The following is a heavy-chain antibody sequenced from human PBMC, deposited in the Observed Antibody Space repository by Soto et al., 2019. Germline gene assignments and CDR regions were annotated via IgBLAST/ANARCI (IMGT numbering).Heavy chain of an antibody. CDR1: GFIFENFG. Sequence: GGSLRLSCAASGFIFENFGMSWVRQAPGKGLEWISSISGSGFKKYYADSVKGRFTISRDNSKSTVYLELNNLSAEDTAVYHCAKNQGVELVPLATVDWFDPWGQVPVVPVSS. J-gene: IGHJ5*02. CDR3: AKNQGVELVPLATVDWFDP. CDR2: ISGSGFKK. D-gene: IGHD1-26*01. V-gene: IGHV3-23*01.